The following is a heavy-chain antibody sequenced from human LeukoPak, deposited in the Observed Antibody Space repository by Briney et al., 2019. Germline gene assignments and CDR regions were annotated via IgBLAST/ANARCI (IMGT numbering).Heavy chain of an antibody. J-gene: IGHJ4*02. V-gene: IGHV3-7*01. CDR3: ARGVGYYDSSGLFDY. D-gene: IGHD3-22*01. CDR2: IKQDGSEK. CDR1: GFTFSSYW. Sequence: GGSLRLSCAASGFTFSSYWMSWVRQAPGKGLEWVANIKQDGSEKYYVDSVKGRFTISRENAKNSLYLQMNSLRAEDTAVYYCARGVGYYDSSGLFDYWSQGTLVTVYS.